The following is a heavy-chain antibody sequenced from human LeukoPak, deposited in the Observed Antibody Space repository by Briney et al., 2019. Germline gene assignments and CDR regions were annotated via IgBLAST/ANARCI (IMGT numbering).Heavy chain of an antibody. CDR3: ARVNDYSNYWFDY. V-gene: IGHV4-61*02. CDR2: IYTSGST. D-gene: IGHD4-11*01. Sequence: PSETLSLTCTVSGGSISSSSYYWGWIRQPPGKGLEWIGRIYTSGSTNYNPSLKSRVTISVDTSKNQFSLKLSSVTAADTAVYYCARVNDYSNYWFDYWGQGTLVTVSS. CDR1: GGSISSSSYY. J-gene: IGHJ4*02.